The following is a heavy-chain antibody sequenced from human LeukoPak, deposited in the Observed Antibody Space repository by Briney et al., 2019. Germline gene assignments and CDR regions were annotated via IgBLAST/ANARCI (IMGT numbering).Heavy chain of an antibody. CDR3: AKDKRAGYSYGYFDY. J-gene: IGHJ4*02. CDR2: ISWNSGSI. V-gene: IGHV3-9*01. Sequence: PGGPLRLSCAASGFTFDDYAMHWVRQAPGKGLEWVSGISWNSGSIGYADSVKGRFTISRDNAKNSLYLQMNSLRAEDTALYYCAKDKRAGYSYGYFDYWGQGTLVTVSS. D-gene: IGHD5-18*01. CDR1: GFTFDDYA.